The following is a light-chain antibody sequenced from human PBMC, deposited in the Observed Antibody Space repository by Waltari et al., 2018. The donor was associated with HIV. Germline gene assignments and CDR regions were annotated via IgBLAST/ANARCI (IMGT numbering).Light chain of an antibody. Sequence: EIVLTQSPGTLSLYPGERATLSCRASRSVSSSYLAWYQQKPGQTPRLVISGASSRATGIPDRFSGGGSGTDFTLTISRLEPEDFAVYYCQQYGSSPTFGGGTKVEIK. CDR3: QQYGSSPT. CDR1: RSVSSSY. V-gene: IGKV3-20*01. J-gene: IGKJ4*01. CDR2: GAS.